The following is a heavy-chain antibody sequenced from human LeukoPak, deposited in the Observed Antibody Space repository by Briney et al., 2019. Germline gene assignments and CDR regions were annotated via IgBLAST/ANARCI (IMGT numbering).Heavy chain of an antibody. D-gene: IGHD6-19*01. CDR3: ASDSSGWYRWFDP. CDR2: IYYSGST. Sequence: PSETLSLTFTVSGGSISSYYWSWIRQPPGKGLEWIGYIYYSGSTNYNPSLKSRVTISVDTSKNQFSLKLSSVTAADTAVYYCASDSSGWYRWFDPWGQGTLVTVSS. J-gene: IGHJ5*02. CDR1: GGSISSYY. V-gene: IGHV4-59*01.